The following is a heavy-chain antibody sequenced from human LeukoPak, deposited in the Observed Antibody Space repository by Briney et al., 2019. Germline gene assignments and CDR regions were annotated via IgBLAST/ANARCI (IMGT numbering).Heavy chain of an antibody. D-gene: IGHD2-15*01. J-gene: IGHJ4*02. CDR2: INHSGST. Sequence: SETLSLTCAVYGGSFSGYYWSWIRQPPGEGLEWIGEINHSGSTNYNPSLKSRVTISVDTSKNQFSLKLSSVTAADTAVYYCARGEEDSRTFDYWGQGTLVTVSS. V-gene: IGHV4-34*01. CDR1: GGSFSGYY. CDR3: ARGEEDSRTFDY.